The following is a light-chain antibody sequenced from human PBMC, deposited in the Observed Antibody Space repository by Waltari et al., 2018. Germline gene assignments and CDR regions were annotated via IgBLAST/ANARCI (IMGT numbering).Light chain of an antibody. Sequence: EIVLTQSPGILSLSPGESATLSCRASQSVSRTLAWYQQKPGQAPRLLIYGASTRATGIPDRFSGGGSWTDFILTISRLEPEDFAVYYCQHYVRLPATFGQGTKVEIK. V-gene: IGKV3-20*01. CDR1: QSVSRT. J-gene: IGKJ1*01. CDR3: QHYVRLPAT. CDR2: GAS.